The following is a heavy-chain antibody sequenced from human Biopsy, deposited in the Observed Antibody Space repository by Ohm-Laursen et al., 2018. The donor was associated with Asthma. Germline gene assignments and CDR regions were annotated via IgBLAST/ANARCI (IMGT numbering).Heavy chain of an antibody. Sequence: GTLSLTCTIAGGSISSSSYYWGWIRQPPGKGQEWIGSIYYSGSTYYNPSLKSRVTISVATSKTQFSLKLGSVTAADTAVYYCARFTASITIFGVVNNWFDPWGQGTLVTVSS. D-gene: IGHD3-3*01. CDR1: GGSISSSSYY. CDR2: IYYSGST. V-gene: IGHV4-39*01. CDR3: ARFTASITIFGVVNNWFDP. J-gene: IGHJ5*02.